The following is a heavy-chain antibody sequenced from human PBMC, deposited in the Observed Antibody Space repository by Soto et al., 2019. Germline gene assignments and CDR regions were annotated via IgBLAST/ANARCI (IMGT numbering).Heavy chain of an antibody. V-gene: IGHV4-59*01. J-gene: IGHJ4*02. D-gene: IGHD4-4*01. CDR1: GGSISSYY. CDR3: ARGFRELYSNRPYFDY. Sequence: PSETLSLTCTVSGGSISSYYWSWIRQPPGKGLEWIGYIYYSGSTNYNPSLKSRVTISVDTSKNQFSLKLSSVTAADTAVYYCARGFRELYSNRPYFDYWGQGTLVTVSS. CDR2: IYYSGST.